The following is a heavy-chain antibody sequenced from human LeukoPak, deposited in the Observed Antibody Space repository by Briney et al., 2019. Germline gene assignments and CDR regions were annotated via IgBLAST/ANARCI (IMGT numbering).Heavy chain of an antibody. CDR1: GFTFSNSW. CDR3: ATHIPWDI. V-gene: IGHV3-15*01. J-gene: IGHJ3*02. Sequence: GGSLRLSCAASGFTFSNSWMIWVRQAPGKGLEWVGRIKSKTDDGTIDYAAPVKGRFSISRDDSKDTMYLQMNSLKSDDTAVYYCATHIPWDIWGPGTMVTVSS. CDR2: IKSKTDDGTI. D-gene: IGHD2-21*01.